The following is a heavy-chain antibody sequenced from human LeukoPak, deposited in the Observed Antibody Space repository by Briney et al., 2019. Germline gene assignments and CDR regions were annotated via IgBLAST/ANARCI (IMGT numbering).Heavy chain of an antibody. D-gene: IGHD3-22*01. CDR3: ARGLFLSGYLDAFDI. J-gene: IGHJ3*02. CDR1: GFTFTNYA. V-gene: IGHV3-53*01. CDR2: IYSDGRT. Sequence: PGGSLRLSCAASGFTFTNYAMSWVRQAPGKGLEWVSLIYSDGRTYYADSVKGRCTISRDGSNNTLYLQMNSLRVEDTAVYYCARGLFLSGYLDAFDIWGQGTVVTVSS.